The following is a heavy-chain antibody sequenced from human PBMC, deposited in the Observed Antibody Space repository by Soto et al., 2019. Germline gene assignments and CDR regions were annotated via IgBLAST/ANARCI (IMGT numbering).Heavy chain of an antibody. CDR2: INHRGYT. D-gene: IGHD5-12*01. Sequence: PSETLSLTCAVYGGSFSGYYWTWIRQPPGKGLEWIGEINHRGYTNYSPSLKSRLTISVDTSKNQFSLKLTSVTAADSAVYYCARPDGYSGYSLDFWDQGALVTVSS. CDR3: ARPDGYSGYSLDF. J-gene: IGHJ4*02. V-gene: IGHV4-34*01. CDR1: GGSFSGYY.